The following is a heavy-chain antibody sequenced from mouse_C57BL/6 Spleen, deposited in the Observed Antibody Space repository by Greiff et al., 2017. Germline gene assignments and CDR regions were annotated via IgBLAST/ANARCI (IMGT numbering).Heavy chain of an antibody. D-gene: IGHD3-3*01. CDR3: ARSGTEQAAMDY. CDR1: GYTFTSYW. J-gene: IGHJ4*01. CDR2: IDPSDSYT. V-gene: IGHV1-69*01. Sequence: VQLQQPGAELVMPGASVKLSCKASGYTFTSYWMHWVKQRPGQGLEWIGEIDPSDSYTNYNQKFKGKSTLTVDKSSSTAYMQLSSLTSEDSAVYYCARSGTEQAAMDYWGQGTSGTVSS.